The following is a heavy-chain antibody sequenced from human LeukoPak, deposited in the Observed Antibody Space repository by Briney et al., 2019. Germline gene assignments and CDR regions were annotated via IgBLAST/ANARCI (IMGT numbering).Heavy chain of an antibody. J-gene: IGHJ3*02. CDR3: ARDDGYSFAFDI. V-gene: IGHV4-59*01. CDR2: IYYSGST. CDR1: GGSISSYY. Sequence: SETLSLTCTVSGGSISSYYWSWIRQPPGKGREWIGYIYYSGSTNYNPSLKSRVTISVDTSKNQFSLKLSSVTAADTAVYYCARDDGYSFAFDIWGQGTMVTVSS. D-gene: IGHD5-18*01.